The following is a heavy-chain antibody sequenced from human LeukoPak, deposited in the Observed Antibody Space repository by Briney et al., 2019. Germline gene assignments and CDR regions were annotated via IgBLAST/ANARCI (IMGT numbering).Heavy chain of an antibody. D-gene: IGHD3-9*01. J-gene: IGHJ4*02. Sequence: SETLSLTCTVSGGSISSYYWNWIRQPPGKGLEWIGYIYYSGSTNYNPSLKSRVTISVDTSKNQFSLRLSSVTAADTAVYYCARRGRYFDWLSTTHPFDYWGQGTLVTVSS. CDR2: IYYSGST. CDR3: ARRGRYFDWLSTTHPFDY. V-gene: IGHV4-59*01. CDR1: GGSISSYY.